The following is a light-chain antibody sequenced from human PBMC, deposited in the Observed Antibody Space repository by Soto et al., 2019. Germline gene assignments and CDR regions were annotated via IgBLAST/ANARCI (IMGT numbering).Light chain of an antibody. V-gene: IGKV3-15*01. CDR1: QSVSSN. CDR3: QQYNNWPSLT. Sequence: EIVMTQSPATLSVXPGERATLSCRASQSVSSNLAWYQQKPGQAPRLLIYGASTRATGIPARFSGSGSGTEFTLTISSLQSEDFAVYYCQQYNNWPSLTFGGGTKVDIK. J-gene: IGKJ4*01. CDR2: GAS.